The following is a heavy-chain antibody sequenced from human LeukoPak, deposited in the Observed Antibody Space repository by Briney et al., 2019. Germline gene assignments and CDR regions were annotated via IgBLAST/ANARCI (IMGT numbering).Heavy chain of an antibody. V-gene: IGHV3-7*03. CDR3: AKVITGAPPWRGAFDI. CDR2: INQDGSEK. J-gene: IGHJ3*02. D-gene: IGHD1-20*01. CDR1: GFAFSTYW. Sequence: PGGSLRLSCAASGFAFSTYWMNWLRQAPGKGLEWVANINQDGSEKYYVDSVRGRFTISRDNAKNSLYLQMNSLRAEDTAIYYCAKVITGAPPWRGAFDIWSQGTMVAVSS.